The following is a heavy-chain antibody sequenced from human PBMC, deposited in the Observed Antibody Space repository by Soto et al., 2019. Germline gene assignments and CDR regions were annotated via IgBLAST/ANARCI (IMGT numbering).Heavy chain of an antibody. V-gene: IGHV4-34*01. CDR3: ARGITMARGVLRSAYGMDV. CDR2: VNHRGST. D-gene: IGHD3-10*01. J-gene: IGHJ6*02. CDR1: GGSLSGYY. Sequence: QVQLQQWGAGLLKPSETLSLTCAVYGGSLSGYYWSWIRQPPGKGLEWIGEVNHRGSTNYNEFLXSRVAISVDTXXNXIXXKVSSETSADTAVYYWARGITMARGVLRSAYGMDVWGQGTTVTVSS.